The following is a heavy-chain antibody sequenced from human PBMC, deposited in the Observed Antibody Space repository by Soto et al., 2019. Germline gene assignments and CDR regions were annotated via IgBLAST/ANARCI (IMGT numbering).Heavy chain of an antibody. V-gene: IGHV4-31*03. CDR3: ARTTVITSGGIILGFDY. CDR2: IYYSGST. D-gene: IGHD3-16*01. CDR1: GGSISSGDYY. J-gene: IGHJ4*02. Sequence: QVQLQESGPGLVKPSQTLSLTCTVSGGSISSGDYYWSWIRQHPGKGLEWLGNIYYSGSTYYNPSLKSRVTVSVDTSKNQFSLKLSSVTAADTAVYYCARTTVITSGGIILGFDYWGQGTLVTVSS.